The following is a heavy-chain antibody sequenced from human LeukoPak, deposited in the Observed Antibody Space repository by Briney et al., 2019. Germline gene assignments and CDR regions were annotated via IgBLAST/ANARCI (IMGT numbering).Heavy chain of an antibody. D-gene: IGHD6-13*01. V-gene: IGHV1-2*04. CDR2: INPNSGGT. CDR3: ARPNRGTDSSSWYEPIDAFDI. J-gene: IGHJ3*02. CDR1: GYTFTGYY. Sequence: GASVKVSCKASGYTFTGYYMHWVRQAPGQGLEWMGWINPNSGGTNYAQKFQGWVTMTRDTSISTAYMELSRLRSDDTAVYYCARPNRGTDSSSWYEPIDAFDIWGQGTMVTVSS.